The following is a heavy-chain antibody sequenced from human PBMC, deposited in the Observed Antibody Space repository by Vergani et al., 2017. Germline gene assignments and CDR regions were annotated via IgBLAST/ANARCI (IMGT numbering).Heavy chain of an antibody. CDR1: GGTFSSYT. D-gene: IGHD3-10*01. CDR3: ARENFGGNGMDV. J-gene: IGHJ6*02. CDR2: IIPILGIA. V-gene: IGHV1-69*02. Sequence: QVQLVQSGAEVKKPGSSVKVSCKASGGTFSSYTISWVRQAPGQGLEWMGRIIPILGIANYAQKFQGRVTITADKSTSTAYMELSSLRSEDTAVYYCARENFGGNGMDVWGQGTTVTVSS.